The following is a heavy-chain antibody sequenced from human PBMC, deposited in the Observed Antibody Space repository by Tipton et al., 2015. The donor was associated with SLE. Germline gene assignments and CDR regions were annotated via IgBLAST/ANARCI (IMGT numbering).Heavy chain of an antibody. CDR2: ISGSGGST. J-gene: IGHJ4*02. V-gene: IGHV3-23*01. Sequence: SLRLSCAASGFTFSSYAMSWVRQAPGKGLEWVSAISGSGGSTYYADSVKGRFTISRDNAKNSLYLQMNSLRSDDTAVYYCLTMVRDHQREFDYWGQGTLVTVFS. CDR3: LTMVRDHQREFDY. D-gene: IGHD3-10*01. CDR1: GFTFSSYA.